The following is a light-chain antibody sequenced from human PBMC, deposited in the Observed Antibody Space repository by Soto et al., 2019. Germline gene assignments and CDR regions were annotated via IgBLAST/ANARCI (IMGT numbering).Light chain of an antibody. CDR3: QQSYSNTQT. V-gene: IGKV1-5*01. Sequence: DIQMTQAPSTLSASVGDRVTITCRASQSISSWLAWYQQKPGEAPKLLIYDASSLKSGVPSRFSGSGSGTDFTLTISSLQPDDFATYYCQQSYSNTQTFGQGPKVDIK. CDR1: QSISSW. J-gene: IGKJ1*01. CDR2: DAS.